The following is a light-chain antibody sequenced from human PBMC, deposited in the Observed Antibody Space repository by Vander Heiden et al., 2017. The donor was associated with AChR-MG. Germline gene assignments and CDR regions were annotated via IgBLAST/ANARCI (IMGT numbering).Light chain of an antibody. CDR1: QGIRNE. V-gene: IGKV1-17*01. J-gene: IGKJ2*01. CDR3: CHQDSSPLT. Sequence: DIQMTQSPSSLSASVGDRVTITCRASQGIRNELAWYQQKPGKTPKRLIYMASNLHSGVPSRFSGSGFGTEFTLTISSLQPEDFATYYCCHQDSSPLTFGQGTKM. CDR2: MAS.